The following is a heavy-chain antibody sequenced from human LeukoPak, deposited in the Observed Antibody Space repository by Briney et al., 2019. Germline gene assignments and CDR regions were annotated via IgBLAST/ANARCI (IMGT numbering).Heavy chain of an antibody. CDR3: ARVGQQLVFNWFDP. D-gene: IGHD6-13*01. J-gene: IGHJ5*02. CDR2: ISSSSSYI. Sequence: GGSLRLSCAASGFTFSSYSMNWVRQALGKGLEWVSSISSSSSYIYYADSVKGRFTISRDNAKNSLYLQMNSLRAEDTAVYYCARVGQQLVFNWFDPWGQGTLVTVSS. CDR1: GFTFSSYS. V-gene: IGHV3-21*01.